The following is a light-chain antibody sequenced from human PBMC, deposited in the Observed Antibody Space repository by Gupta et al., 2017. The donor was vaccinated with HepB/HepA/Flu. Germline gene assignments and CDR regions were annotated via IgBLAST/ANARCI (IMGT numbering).Light chain of an antibody. CDR3: PQRSGT. Sequence: EIVLTQSPATLPLSPGERATLSCRASQSVSSYLAWYQQKPGQAPRLLIYDSPNRATGIPARFSGSGSGTDFTLTISSLEPEAFAVYYCPQRSGTFGQGTKVEIK. CDR1: QSVSSY. CDR2: DSP. J-gene: IGKJ1*01. V-gene: IGKV3-11*01.